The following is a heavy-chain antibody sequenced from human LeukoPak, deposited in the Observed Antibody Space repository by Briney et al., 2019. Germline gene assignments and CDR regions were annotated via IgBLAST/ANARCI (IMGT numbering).Heavy chain of an antibody. D-gene: IGHD2-15*01. CDR1: GGSIGSYY. J-gene: IGHJ4*02. V-gene: IGHV4-59*01. CDR2: IYYSGST. CDR3: ARVGYCSGGSCYYEISFDY. Sequence: SETLSLTCTVSGGSIGSYYWSRIRQPPGKGLEWIGYIYYSGSTNYNPSLKSRVTISVDTSKNQFSLKLSSVTAADTAVYYCARVGYCSGGSCYYEISFDYWGQGTLVTVSS.